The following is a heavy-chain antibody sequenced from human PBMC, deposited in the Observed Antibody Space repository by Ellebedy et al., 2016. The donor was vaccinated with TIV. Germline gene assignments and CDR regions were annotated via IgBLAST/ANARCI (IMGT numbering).Heavy chain of an antibody. CDR2: ISYDGNNK. CDR3: SREGLEAGMDL. CDR1: GFTFSHHA. V-gene: IGHV3-30*04. Sequence: GESLKISCAASGFTFSHHAFYWVRQAPGKGLEWVTIISYDGNNKFYLDSVEGRFYISRDDSKNTLYLQMNSLRPEDTAVYYCSREGLEAGMDLWGQGP. J-gene: IGHJ6*02.